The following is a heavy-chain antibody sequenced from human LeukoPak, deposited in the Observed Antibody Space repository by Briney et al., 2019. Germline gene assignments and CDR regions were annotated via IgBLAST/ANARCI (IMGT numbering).Heavy chain of an antibody. V-gene: IGHV4-34*01. CDR2: INHSGST. CDR1: GGSFSGYY. CDR3: AREYCSSTSCYGPRRYFDY. J-gene: IGHJ4*02. D-gene: IGHD2-2*01. Sequence: SETLSLTCAVDGGSFSGYYWSWIRQPPGKGLEWIGEINHSGSTNYNPSLKSRVTISVDTSKNQFSLKLSSVTAADTAVYYCAREYCSSTSCYGPRRYFDYWGQGTLVTVSS.